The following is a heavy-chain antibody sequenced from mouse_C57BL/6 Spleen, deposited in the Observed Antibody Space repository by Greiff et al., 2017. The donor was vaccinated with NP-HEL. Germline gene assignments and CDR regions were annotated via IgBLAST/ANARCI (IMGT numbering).Heavy chain of an antibody. CDR2: IHPNSGST. J-gene: IGHJ4*01. V-gene: IGHV1-64*01. Sequence: QVQLQQPGAELVKPGASVKLSCKASGYTFTSYWMHWVKQRPGQGLEWIGMIHPNSGSTNYNEKFKSKATLTVDKSSSTAYMQLSSLTSEDSAVYYCAREGDSSGYAMDYWGQGTSVTVSS. CDR3: AREGDSSGYAMDY. D-gene: IGHD3-2*02. CDR1: GYTFTSYW.